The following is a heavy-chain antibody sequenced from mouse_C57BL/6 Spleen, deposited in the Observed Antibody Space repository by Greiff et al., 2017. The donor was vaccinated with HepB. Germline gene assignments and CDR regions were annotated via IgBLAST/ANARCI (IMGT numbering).Heavy chain of an antibody. CDR3: ARLGLGGFDY. CDR1: GYTFTSYW. D-gene: IGHD4-1*01. CDR2: IHPNSGST. V-gene: IGHV1-64*01. Sequence: VKLQQPGAELVKPGASVKLSCKASGYTFTSYWMHWVKQRPGQGLEWTGMIHPNSGSTNYNEKFKSKATLTVDKSSSTAYMQLSSLTSEDSAVYYCARLGLGGFDYWGQGTTLTVSS. J-gene: IGHJ2*01.